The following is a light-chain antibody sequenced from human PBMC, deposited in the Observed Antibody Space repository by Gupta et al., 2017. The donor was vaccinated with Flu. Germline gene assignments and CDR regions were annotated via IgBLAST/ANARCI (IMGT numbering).Light chain of an antibody. CDR3: AAWDDSLNGHYV. J-gene: IGLJ1*01. V-gene: IGLV1-44*01. CDR2: GND. Sequence: QSVLAQPPSASGTPGHRVTISCSGSSSNIGSNAVNWYQQVPGTDPKLLIYGNDRRPSGVPDRFSGSKSGTSASLAIGGLQSEDEAGYYCAAWDDSLNGHYVFGTGTKVTAL. CDR1: SSNIGSNA.